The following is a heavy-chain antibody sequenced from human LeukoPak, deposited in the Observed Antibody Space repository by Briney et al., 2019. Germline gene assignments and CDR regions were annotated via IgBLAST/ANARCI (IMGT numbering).Heavy chain of an antibody. V-gene: IGHV5-51*01. CDR1: GYSFTTYW. CDR2: IYPADSDV. J-gene: IGHJ4*02. CDR3: TRRAPGITAGREIDD. Sequence: GESLKISCKGSGYSFTTYWIGWVRQMPGKGLEWMGIIYPADSDVKYSPSFQGQVTISADKSISTAYLQWSSLKASDTAMYYCTRRAPGITAGREIDDWGQGTLATVSS. D-gene: IGHD6-6*01.